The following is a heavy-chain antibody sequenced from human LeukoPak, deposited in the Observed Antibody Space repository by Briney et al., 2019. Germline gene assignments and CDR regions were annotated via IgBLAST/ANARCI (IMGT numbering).Heavy chain of an antibody. V-gene: IGHV1-8*01. CDR3: ARGFRRDYRNFDFERYFDY. Sequence: ASVKVSCKASGYIVTSYDINWVRQATGQGLEWMGWMNPNSGNAAYAQKFQGRVTMTRNTSISTAYMELSSLRSEDTAVYYCARGFRRDYRNFDFERYFDYWGQGTLVTVSS. CDR2: MNPNSGNA. CDR1: GYIVTSYD. J-gene: IGHJ4*02. D-gene: IGHD3-9*01.